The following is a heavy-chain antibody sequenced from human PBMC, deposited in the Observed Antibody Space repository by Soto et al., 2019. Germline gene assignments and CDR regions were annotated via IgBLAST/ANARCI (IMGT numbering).Heavy chain of an antibody. D-gene: IGHD1-1*01. J-gene: IGHJ4*02. CDR2: ISGSGGST. CDR3: AKEWGTARVPFDD. V-gene: IGHV3-23*01. CDR1: GFTFSSYA. Sequence: GGSLRLSCAASGFTFSSYAMSWVRQAPGKGLEWVSAISGSGGSTYYADSVKGRFTISRDISKNTLYLEMNGLRAEDTAVYYCAKEWGTARVPFDDWGQGTLVTVSS.